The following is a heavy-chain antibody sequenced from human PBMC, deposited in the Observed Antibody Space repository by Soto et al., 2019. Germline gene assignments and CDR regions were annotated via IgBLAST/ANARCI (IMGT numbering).Heavy chain of an antibody. J-gene: IGHJ6*02. CDR2: IIPILGIA. D-gene: IGHD3-3*01. CDR1: GGTFSSYT. V-gene: IGHV1-69*02. Sequence: SVKVSCKASGGTFSSYTISWVRQAPGQGLEWMGRIIPILGIANYAQKFQGRVTITADKSTSTAYMELSSLRSEDTAVYYCKRSRCYFTDDDHQDRLAFWGQGTSVTVSS. CDR3: KRSRCYFTDDDHQDRLAF.